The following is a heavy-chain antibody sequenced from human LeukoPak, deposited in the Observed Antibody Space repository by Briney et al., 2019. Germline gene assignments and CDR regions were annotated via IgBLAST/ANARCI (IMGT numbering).Heavy chain of an antibody. CDR2: IFPCGGEI. CDR1: GFTFSTFA. Sequence: GGSLSLSCAASGFTFSTFAMIGVRQPPGKGLEWGSIIFPCGGEIHYADSVRGGFTISRDNSKSTLSLQMNSLRAEDTAIYYCATYRQVLLPFESWGQGTLVTVSS. CDR3: ATYRQVLLPFES. J-gene: IGHJ4*02. D-gene: IGHD2-8*02. V-gene: IGHV3-23*01.